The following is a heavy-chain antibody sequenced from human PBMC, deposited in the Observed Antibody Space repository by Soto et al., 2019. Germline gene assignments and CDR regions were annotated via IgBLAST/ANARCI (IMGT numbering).Heavy chain of an antibody. CDR1: GGSISSGGYY. J-gene: IGHJ6*02. CDR3: ARDPGGGYYYYGMDV. Sequence: SETLSLTCTVSGGSISSGGYYWSWIRQHPGKGLEWIGYISYSGSTYYNPSLKSRVTMSVDTSKNQFSLKLGSVTAADTAVYYCARDPGGGYYYYGMDVWGQGTTVTVSS. CDR2: ISYSGST. D-gene: IGHD1-1*01. V-gene: IGHV4-31*03.